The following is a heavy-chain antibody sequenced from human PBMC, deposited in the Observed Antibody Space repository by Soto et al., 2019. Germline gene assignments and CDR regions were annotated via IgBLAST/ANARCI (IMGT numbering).Heavy chain of an antibody. CDR1: GGTFSTYT. CDR3: ARDGYHSGALDS. V-gene: IGHV1-69*08. Sequence: QVQLVQSGAAVEKPGSSVTVSCKASGGTFSTYTIDWVRQAPGQGLEWMGRIISILGITNYAQRFQGRVTIPADKATSTAYMELSSLRSEDTAGYYCARDGYHSGALDSWGQGTLVTVSS. J-gene: IGHJ4*02. CDR2: IISILGIT. D-gene: IGHD5-12*01.